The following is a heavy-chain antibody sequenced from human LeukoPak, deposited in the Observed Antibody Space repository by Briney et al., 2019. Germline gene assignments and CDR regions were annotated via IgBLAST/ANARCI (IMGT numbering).Heavy chain of an antibody. J-gene: IGHJ4*02. CDR3: AKDRYDSSGYYYDYFDY. Sequence: PGGSVRLSCAASGFTFSSYGMHWVRQAPGKGLEGLAVISYDGSNKYYADSVKARFTISRDNSKNTLYLQMNSLRAEDTAVYYCAKDRYDSSGYYYDYFDYWGQGTLVTVSS. CDR1: GFTFSSYG. V-gene: IGHV3-30*18. CDR2: ISYDGSNK. D-gene: IGHD3-22*01.